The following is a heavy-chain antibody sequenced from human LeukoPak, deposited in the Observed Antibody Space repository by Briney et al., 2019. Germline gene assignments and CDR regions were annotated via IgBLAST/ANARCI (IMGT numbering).Heavy chain of an antibody. V-gene: IGHV3-7*01. J-gene: IGHJ4*02. CDR2: IKQDGSEK. Sequence: PWGSLRLSCAASGFTFSSYWMSWVRQAPGKGLGWVANIKQDGSEKYYVYSVKGRFTISRDNAKNSLYLQMNSLRAEDTAVYYCARGVVSDGGEATTFDYWGQGTLVTVSS. CDR1: GFTFSSYW. D-gene: IGHD1-26*01. CDR3: ARGVVSDGGEATTFDY.